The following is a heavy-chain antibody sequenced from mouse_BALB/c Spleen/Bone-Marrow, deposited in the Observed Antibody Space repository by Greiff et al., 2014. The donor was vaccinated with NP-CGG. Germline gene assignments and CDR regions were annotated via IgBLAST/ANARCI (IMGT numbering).Heavy chain of an antibody. V-gene: IGHV5-17*02. J-gene: IGHJ2*01. CDR1: GFTFSSFS. D-gene: IGHD1-1*01. CDR3: ARSGSSSGYFDY. Sequence: VQLKESGGGLVQPGGSRKLSCAASGFTFSSFSMHWVRQAPEKGLEWVAYISSGSSTIYYADTVMGRFTISRDNAKNTLFLQMTSLRSEDTAMYYCARSGSSSGYFDYWGQGTTLTVSS. CDR2: ISSGSSTI.